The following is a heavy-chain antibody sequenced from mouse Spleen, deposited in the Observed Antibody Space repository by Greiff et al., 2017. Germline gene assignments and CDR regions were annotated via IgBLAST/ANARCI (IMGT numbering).Heavy chain of an antibody. CDR2: FHPYNDDT. D-gene: IGHD2-4*01. CDR1: GYTFTTYP. J-gene: IGHJ4*01. CDR3: ARGLPTIITTGLYYYAMDY. Sequence: QVQLQQSGAELVKPGASVKMSCKASGYTFTTYPIEWMKQNHGKSLEWIGNFHPYNDDTKYNEKFKGKATLTVEKSSSTVYLELSRLTSDDSAVYYCARGLPTIITTGLYYYAMDYWGQGTSVTGSS. V-gene: IGHV1-47*01.